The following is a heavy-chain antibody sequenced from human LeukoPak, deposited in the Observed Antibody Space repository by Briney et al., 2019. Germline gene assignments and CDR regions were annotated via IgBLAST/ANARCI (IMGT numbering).Heavy chain of an antibody. CDR1: GGSISSYY. V-gene: IGHV4-59*01. Sequence: SETLSLTCTVSGGSISSYYWSWIRQPPGKGLEWIGYIYYSGSTNYNPSLKSRVTISVDTSKNQFSLKLTSVTAADTAVYYCARVDDGYNGYFDYWGQGTLVTVSS. CDR3: ARVDDGYNGYFDY. J-gene: IGHJ4*02. CDR2: IYYSGST. D-gene: IGHD5-24*01.